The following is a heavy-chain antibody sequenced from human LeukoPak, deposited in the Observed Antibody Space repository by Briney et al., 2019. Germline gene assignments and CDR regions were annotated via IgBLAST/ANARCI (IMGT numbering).Heavy chain of an antibody. D-gene: IGHD1-26*01. V-gene: IGHV3-23*01. J-gene: IGHJ1*01. CDR1: GLTFSSYA. CDR2: ISGGGGST. Sequence: GGSLRLSCAASGLTFSSYAMSWVRQAPGKGLEWVSGISGGGGSTYYADSVKGRFTISRDNSEDMLYLQMSSLRAEDTAVYYCAKDLYSGSHAECFQHWGQGTLVTVSS. CDR3: AKDLYSGSHAECFQH.